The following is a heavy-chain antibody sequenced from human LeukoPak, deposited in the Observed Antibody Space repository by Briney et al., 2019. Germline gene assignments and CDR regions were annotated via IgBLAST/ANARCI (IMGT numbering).Heavy chain of an antibody. Sequence: PGGSLRLSCAASGFTFSDYYMSWIRQAPGKGLEWVSYISSSGSTIYYADSVKGRFTISRDNAKNSLYLQMNSLRAEDTAVYYCAKGYSSSWDYYFDYWGQGTLVTVSS. CDR2: ISSSGSTI. CDR3: AKGYSSSWDYYFDY. V-gene: IGHV3-11*01. J-gene: IGHJ4*02. D-gene: IGHD6-13*01. CDR1: GFTFSDYY.